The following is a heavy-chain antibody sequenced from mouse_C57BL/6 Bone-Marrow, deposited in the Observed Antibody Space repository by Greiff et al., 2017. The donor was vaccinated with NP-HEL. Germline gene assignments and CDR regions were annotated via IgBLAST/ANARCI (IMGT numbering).Heavy chain of an antibody. V-gene: IGHV10-1*01. J-gene: IGHJ1*03. CDR3: GRQPWPDWYFDV. CDR1: GFSFNTYA. Sequence: EVQLVESGGGLVQPKGSLKLSCAASGFSFNTYAMNWVRQAPGKGLEWVARIRSKSNNYATYYADSVKDRFTISRDDSESMLYLQMNNLKTEDTAMYDCGRQPWPDWYFDVWGRGTTVTVSS. CDR2: IRSKSNNYAT.